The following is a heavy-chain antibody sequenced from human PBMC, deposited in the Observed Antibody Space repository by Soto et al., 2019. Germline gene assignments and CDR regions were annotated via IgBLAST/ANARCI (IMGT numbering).Heavy chain of an antibody. D-gene: IGHD6-13*01. CDR3: ATHIPPPCSSRRRSDGMDV. CDR1: GYSFTSYW. J-gene: IGHJ6*02. Sequence: GESLKISCKGSGYSFTSYWIGWVRQMPGKGLEWMGIIYPGDSDTRYSPSFQGQVTISADKSISTAYLQWSSLKASDTAMYYCATHIPPPCSSRRRSDGMDVWGQGTTVTVSS. V-gene: IGHV5-51*01. CDR2: IYPGDSDT.